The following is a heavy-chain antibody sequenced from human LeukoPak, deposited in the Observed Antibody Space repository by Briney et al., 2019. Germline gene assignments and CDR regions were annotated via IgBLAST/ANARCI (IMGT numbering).Heavy chain of an antibody. Sequence: ASVKVSCKASGYTFTGYYMHWVRQAPGQGLEWMGWINPNSGDTYFAQHFKGRVTMTTDTSISTAYMELSTLRSDDTAVYYCARESLQMHMASDAFDIWGQGTMVTVSS. J-gene: IGHJ3*02. CDR1: GYTFTGYY. CDR2: INPNSGDT. D-gene: IGHD5-24*01. CDR3: ARESLQMHMASDAFDI. V-gene: IGHV1-2*02.